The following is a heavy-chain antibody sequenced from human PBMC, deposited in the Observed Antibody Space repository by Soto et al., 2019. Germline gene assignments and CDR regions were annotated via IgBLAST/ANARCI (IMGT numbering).Heavy chain of an antibody. CDR1: QFTFSYYA. J-gene: IGHJ2*01. CDR3: AKGRPPFDL. V-gene: IGHV3-23*01. Sequence: EVQLLESGGGLVQPGGSLRLSCAASQFTFSYYAMGWVRPAPGKGLEWVSLISGAGGSTNYADSVKGRFAISRDNSENTLYLQMNSLSAEATAVYYCAKGRPPFDLWGRGTVVIVSS. D-gene: IGHD6-6*01. CDR2: ISGAGGST.